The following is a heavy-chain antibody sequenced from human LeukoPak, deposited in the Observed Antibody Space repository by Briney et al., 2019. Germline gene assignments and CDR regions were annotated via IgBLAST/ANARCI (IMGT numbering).Heavy chain of an antibody. D-gene: IGHD5-12*01. V-gene: IGHV1-46*01. J-gene: IGHJ4*02. CDR3: AGEQYGGYGGFDY. CDR1: GYSFTSNY. CDR2: IYPRDGST. Sequence: ASVKVSCKASGYSFTSNYIHWVRQAPGQGLEWMGMIYPRDGSTSYAQKFQGRVTITADESTSTAYMELSSLRSEDTAVYYCAGEQYGGYGGFDYWGQGTLVTVSS.